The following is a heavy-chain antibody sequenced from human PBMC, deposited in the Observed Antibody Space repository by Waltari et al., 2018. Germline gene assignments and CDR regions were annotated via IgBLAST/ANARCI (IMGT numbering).Heavy chain of an antibody. J-gene: IGHJ4*02. CDR2: IYYSGST. Sequence: QLQLQESGPGLVKPSETLSLTCTVSGGSISSSSYYWGWIRQPPGKGLEWIGSIYYSGSTYYNPSLKSRVTISVDTSKNQFSLKLSSVTAADTAVYYCARVSRRAVAGSYYFDYWGQGTLVTVSS. D-gene: IGHD6-19*01. CDR1: GGSISSSSYY. CDR3: ARVSRRAVAGSYYFDY. V-gene: IGHV4-39*07.